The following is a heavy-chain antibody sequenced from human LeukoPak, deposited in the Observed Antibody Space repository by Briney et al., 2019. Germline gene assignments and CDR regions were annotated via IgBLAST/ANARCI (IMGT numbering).Heavy chain of an antibody. CDR2: IRGSGGST. D-gene: IGHD6-13*01. Sequence: GGSLRLSCAASGFTFSSYAMSWVRQAPGKGLEWVSAIRGSGGSTHYADSVTGRFTIYRDNSKNTLYLQMNSLRAEDTAVYYCAKNGLETAAGRFDYWGQGTLVTVSS. V-gene: IGHV3-23*01. CDR3: AKNGLETAAGRFDY. J-gene: IGHJ4*02. CDR1: GFTFSSYA.